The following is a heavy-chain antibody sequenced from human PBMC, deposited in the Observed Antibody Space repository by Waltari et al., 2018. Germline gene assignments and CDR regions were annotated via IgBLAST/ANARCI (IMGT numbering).Heavy chain of an antibody. CDR2: SYSGSST. J-gene: IGHJ6*02. Sequence: EVQLVESGGGWIQPGGSLRLSCAASGLTVSSNYMSWVRQAPGKVLGWGSVSYSGSSTYYAESVKGRLTISRDNAKNTLYIQMNSPSAEDTAVYYCARVATLPYYYYGMDVLCQGTTVTGSS. CDR3: ARVATLPYYYYGMDV. V-gene: IGHV3-53*01. CDR1: GLTVSSNY. D-gene: IGHD2-15*01.